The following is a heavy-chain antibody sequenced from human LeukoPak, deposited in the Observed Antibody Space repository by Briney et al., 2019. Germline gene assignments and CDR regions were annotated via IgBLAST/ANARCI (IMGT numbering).Heavy chain of an antibody. CDR2: IYYSVST. V-gene: IGHV4-39*01. CDR3: ASGDIVVVPAAMDY. D-gene: IGHD2-2*01. J-gene: IGHJ4*02. Sequence: PSETLSLTCTVSGGSISSNSYCWGWIRQPPGKGLEWIVSIYYSVSTYYHPSLKSRVTISVDTSKTQFSLKLSSVTAADTVVYYCASGDIVVVPAAMDYWGQGTLVTVSS. CDR1: GGSISSNSYC.